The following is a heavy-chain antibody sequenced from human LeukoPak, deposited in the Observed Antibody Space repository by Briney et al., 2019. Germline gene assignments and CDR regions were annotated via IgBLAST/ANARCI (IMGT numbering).Heavy chain of an antibody. J-gene: IGHJ5*02. CDR3: ARGAAGRWFDP. D-gene: IGHD6-13*01. V-gene: IGHV3-74*03. CDR1: GFTFSSYW. CDR2: INSDGRST. Sequence: PGGSLRLSCAASGFTFSSYWMHWVRQAPGKGLVCVSRINSDGRSTTYADSVKGRLTISRDNAKNMLYLQMNSLRAEDTAVYYCARGAAGRWFDPWGQGTQVTVSS.